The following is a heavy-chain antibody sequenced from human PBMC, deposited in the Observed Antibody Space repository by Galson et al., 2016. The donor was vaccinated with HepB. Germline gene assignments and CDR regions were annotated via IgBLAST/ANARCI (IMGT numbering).Heavy chain of an antibody. J-gene: IGHJ6*02. CDR2: VFYSGKT. V-gene: IGHV4-39*01. Sequence: ETLSLTCTVSGGSVSTSSYYWGWIRQSPEKGLEWLGSVFYSGKTFYNPSLKSRITISIDTSQNQFSLKVTSVTAADTAVYYCARRESYLRYNGLDVWGPGTTVIVS. CDR3: ARRESYLRYNGLDV. CDR1: GGSVSTSSYY. D-gene: IGHD1-26*01.